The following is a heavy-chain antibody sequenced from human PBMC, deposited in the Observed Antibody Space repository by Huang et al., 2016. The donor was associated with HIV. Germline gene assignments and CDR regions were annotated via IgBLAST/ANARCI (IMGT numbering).Heavy chain of an antibody. CDR1: GGTFSTYA. CDR2: IIPIVGKA. J-gene: IGHJ6*02. Sequence: QVQLVQSGAEVKKPGSSVKVSCKASGGTFSTYAISWVRQAPGQGIEWMGGIIPIVGKANYAQKFQGTVTITADECTSTAYMELSSLRSEDTALYYCARGRTRSSLYDSYYGLDVWGQGTTVTVSS. CDR3: ARGRTRSSLYDSYYGLDV. V-gene: IGHV1-69*01. D-gene: IGHD6-6*01.